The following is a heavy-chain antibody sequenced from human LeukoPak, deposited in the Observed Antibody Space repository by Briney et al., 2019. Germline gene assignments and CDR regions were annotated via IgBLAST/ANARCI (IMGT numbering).Heavy chain of an antibody. J-gene: IGHJ2*01. Sequence: PSETLSLTCTVSGGSISSYYWSWIRQPPGKGLEWIGYIYYSGSTNYNPSLKSRVTISVDTSKNQFSLKLSSVTAADTAVYYCARGHPSGYHYWYFDLWGRGTLVTVSS. CDR2: IYYSGST. V-gene: IGHV4-59*01. CDR1: GGSISSYY. D-gene: IGHD3-16*02. CDR3: ARGHPSGYHYWYFDL.